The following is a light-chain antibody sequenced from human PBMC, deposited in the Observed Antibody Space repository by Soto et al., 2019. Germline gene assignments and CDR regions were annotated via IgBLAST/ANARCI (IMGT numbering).Light chain of an antibody. J-gene: IGLJ3*02. V-gene: IGLV2-14*01. CDR1: SSDVGGYDS. CDR3: SSYTPTTMV. CDR2: EVT. Sequence: QSVLIQPASVYGSPGQSITISCTGTSSDVGGYDSVSWYQQYPGKAPKLMIYEVTSRPSGISNRFSASKSGNTASLTISGLQPEDEANYYCSSYTPTTMVFGGGTKLTVL.